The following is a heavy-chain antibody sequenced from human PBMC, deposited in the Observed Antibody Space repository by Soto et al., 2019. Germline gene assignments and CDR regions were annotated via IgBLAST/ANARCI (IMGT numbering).Heavy chain of an antibody. V-gene: IGHV3-11*01. CDR1: VFTFVDYY. D-gene: IGHD3-10*01. J-gene: IGHJ4*02. CDR2: ISSTGTTI. CDR3: ARDMRFVDLHYYFDS. Sequence: GGSLRLSGETSVFTFVDYYMSCIRQSPVRGLEWVSLISSTGTTIYYADSVKGRFTISRDNVRSTLFLMMNNLRSEDTAVYYCARDMRFVDLHYYFDSWGQGTLVTVFS.